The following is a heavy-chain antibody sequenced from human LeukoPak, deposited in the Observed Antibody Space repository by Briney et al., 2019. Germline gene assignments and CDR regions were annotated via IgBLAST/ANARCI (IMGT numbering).Heavy chain of an antibody. Sequence: GGSLRLTCAASGSTFSSYDMNWVRQAPGRELEWISYISYISDSGTIIYYADSVKGRFTISRDDAKNSLYLQMNSLRAEDTAVYYCARSGGGYDWLTDYMDVWGKGTTVTVSS. CDR2: ISDSGTII. CDR3: ARSGGGYDWLTDYMDV. J-gene: IGHJ6*03. D-gene: IGHD5-12*01. CDR1: GSTFSSYD. V-gene: IGHV3-48*03.